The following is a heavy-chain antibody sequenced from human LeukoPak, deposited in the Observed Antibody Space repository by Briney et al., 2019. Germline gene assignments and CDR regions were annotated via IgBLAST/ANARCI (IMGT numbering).Heavy chain of an antibody. D-gene: IGHD2-2*02. Sequence: PGGSLRLSCAASGFTVSSNYMSWVRQAPGKGLGWVSVIYSGGSTYYADSVKGRFTISRDNSKNTLYLQMNSLRAEDTAVYYCARDYSYCSSTSCYTGDYWGQGTLVTVSS. CDR2: IYSGGST. CDR1: GFTVSSNY. V-gene: IGHV3-66*01. J-gene: IGHJ4*02. CDR3: ARDYSYCSSTSCYTGDY.